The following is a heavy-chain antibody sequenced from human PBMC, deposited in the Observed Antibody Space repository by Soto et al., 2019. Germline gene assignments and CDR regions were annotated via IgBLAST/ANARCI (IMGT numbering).Heavy chain of an antibody. CDR3: ARSYYYGSGSFRYFDY. CDR1: GGSISSSSYY. Sequence: PSETLSLTCTVSGGSISSSSYYWGWIRQPPGKGLEWIGSIYYSGSTYYNPSLKSRVTISVDTSKNQFSLELSSVTAADTAVYYCARSYYYGSGSFRYFDYWGQGTLVTVSS. J-gene: IGHJ4*02. D-gene: IGHD3-10*01. CDR2: IYYSGST. V-gene: IGHV4-39*01.